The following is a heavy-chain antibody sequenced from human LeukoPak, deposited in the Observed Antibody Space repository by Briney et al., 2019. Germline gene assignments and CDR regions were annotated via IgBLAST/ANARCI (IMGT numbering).Heavy chain of an antibody. CDR3: ARGGYYYGSGRSRNWFDP. CDR2: INHSGST. D-gene: IGHD3-10*01. J-gene: IGHJ5*02. V-gene: IGHV4-34*01. CDR1: GGSFSGYY. Sequence: SETLSLTCAVYGGSFSGYYWSWIRQPPGKGLEWIGEINHSGSTNYNTSLKSRVNISVDTSKNHFSLMLSSVAAADAAVYCCARGGYYYGSGRSRNWFDPWGQGTLVTVSS.